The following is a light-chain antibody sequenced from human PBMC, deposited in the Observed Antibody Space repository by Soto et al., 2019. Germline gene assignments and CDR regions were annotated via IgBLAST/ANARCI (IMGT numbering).Light chain of an antibody. CDR1: SSDVGGYNY. CDR2: DVS. Sequence: QSVLTQPASVSGSPGQSITISCTGTSSDVGGYNYVSWYQQHPGKAPKLMIYDVSNRTSGVSNRFSGSKSGNTASLTISGLQAEDEADYYCSSYTSSSTLLYVFGTGTKLPVL. CDR3: SSYTSSSTLLYV. V-gene: IGLV2-14*01. J-gene: IGLJ1*01.